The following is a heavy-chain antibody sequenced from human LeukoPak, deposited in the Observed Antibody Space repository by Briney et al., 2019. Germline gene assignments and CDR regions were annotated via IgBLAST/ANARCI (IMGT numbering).Heavy chain of an antibody. J-gene: IGHJ6*02. CDR1: GFTFRSYG. CDR2: ISYDGSNK. V-gene: IGHV3-30*18. D-gene: IGHD3-10*01. CDR3: AKMAKVRGVIIDYGMDV. Sequence: GGSLRLSCVGSGFTFRSYGMHWVRQAPGKGLEWVAVISYDGSNKYYADSVKGRFTISRDNSKNTLYLQMNSLRAEDTAVYYCAKMAKVRGVIIDYGMDVWGQGTTVTVSS.